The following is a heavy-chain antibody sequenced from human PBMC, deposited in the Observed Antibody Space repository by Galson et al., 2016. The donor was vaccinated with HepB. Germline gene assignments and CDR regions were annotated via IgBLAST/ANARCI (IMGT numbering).Heavy chain of an antibody. CDR1: GGSTSSSSYY. CDR3: ARSLDDFWSGYYRAHFDY. J-gene: IGHJ4*02. V-gene: IGHV4-39*01. D-gene: IGHD3-3*01. CDR2: IYYSGST. Sequence: TCTVSGGSTSSSSYYWGWIRQPPGKGLEWIGSIYYSGSTYYNPSLKSRVTISVDTSKKQFSLKLSSVTAADTAVYYCARSLDDFWSGYYRAHFDYWGQGTLVTVSS.